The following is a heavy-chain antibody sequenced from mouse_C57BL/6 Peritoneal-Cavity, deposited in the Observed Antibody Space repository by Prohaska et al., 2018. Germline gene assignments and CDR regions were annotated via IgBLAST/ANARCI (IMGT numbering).Heavy chain of an antibody. CDR3: TKTAYYAMDY. CDR1: GFTFSNYW. D-gene: IGHD4-1*01. Sequence: EVKLEESGGGLVQPGGSMKLSCVASGFTFSNYWMNWVRQSPEKGLEWVAQIRLKSDNYATHYVESVKGRFTISRDDSKSSVYLQMNNLRAEDTGIYYCTKTAYYAMDYWGQGTSVTVSS. CDR2: IRLKSDNYAT. V-gene: IGHV6-3*01. J-gene: IGHJ4*01.